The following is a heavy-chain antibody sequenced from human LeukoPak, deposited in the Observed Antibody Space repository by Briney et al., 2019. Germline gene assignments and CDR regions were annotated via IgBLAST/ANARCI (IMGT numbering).Heavy chain of an antibody. V-gene: IGHV4-59*01. D-gene: IGHD3-10*01. CDR2: IYYSGST. J-gene: IGHJ5*02. CDR3: ARVNQDYYGSGSYYNVGWFDP. Sequence: PSETLSLTCTVSGGSISSYYWSWIRQPPGKGLEWIGYIYYSGSTNHNPSLKSRVTISVDTSKNQFSLKLSSVTAADTAVYYCARVNQDYYGSGSYYNVGWFDPWGQGTLVTVSS. CDR1: GGSISSYY.